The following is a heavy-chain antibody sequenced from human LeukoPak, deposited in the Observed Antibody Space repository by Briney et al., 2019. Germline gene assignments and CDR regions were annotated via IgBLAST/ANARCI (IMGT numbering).Heavy chain of an antibody. V-gene: IGHV3-21*01. Sequence: GGSLRLSCAASGFTFSSYSMNWVRQAPGKGLEWVSSISSSSSYIYYADSVKGRFTISRDNAKNSLYLQMNSLRAEDTAVYYCARAYCSGSSCYGFADYWGQGTLVTVSS. D-gene: IGHD2-15*01. CDR1: GFTFSSYS. J-gene: IGHJ4*02. CDR2: ISSSSSYI. CDR3: ARAYCSGSSCYGFADY.